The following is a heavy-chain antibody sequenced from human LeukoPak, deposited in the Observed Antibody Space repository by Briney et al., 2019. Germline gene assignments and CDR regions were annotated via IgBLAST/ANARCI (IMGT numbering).Heavy chain of an antibody. CDR3: AKDINPWLLMGEFDY. V-gene: IGHV3-23*01. CDR1: GFSFGGYG. D-gene: IGHD2-15*01. Sequence: PGGSLRLSCAASGFSFGGYGMSWVRQVPGKGLEWVSVISGSGGSTNYAASVKGRFSISRDDSKKTLYLQLTSLRAEDTAIYYCAKDINPWLLMGEFDYWGQGTLVTVAS. J-gene: IGHJ4*02. CDR2: ISGSGGST.